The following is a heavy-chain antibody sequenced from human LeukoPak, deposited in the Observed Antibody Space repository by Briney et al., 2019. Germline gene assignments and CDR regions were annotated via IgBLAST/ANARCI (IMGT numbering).Heavy chain of an antibody. V-gene: IGHV1-24*01. J-gene: IGHJ4*02. CDR3: ATWGIWNNSSGRFYSDH. Sequence: ASVKVSCKVSGYTLSELSMHWVRQAPGKGLEWMGGFDPKDGEPIYAQKFQGRVTMTEDTSTDTAYMELSSLRSEDTAVYFCATWGIWNNSSGRFYSDHWGQGTLVTVSS. D-gene: IGHD6-19*01. CDR2: FDPKDGEP. CDR1: GYTLSELS.